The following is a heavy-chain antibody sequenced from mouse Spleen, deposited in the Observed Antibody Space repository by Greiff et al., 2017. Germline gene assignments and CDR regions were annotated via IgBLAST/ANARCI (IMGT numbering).Heavy chain of an antibody. CDR3: ARHIDSHYYGYVDWYFDV. CDR1: GFTFSSYA. V-gene: IGHV5-9-3*01. D-gene: IGHD1-2*01. J-gene: IGHJ1*01. CDR2: ISSGGSYT. Sequence: EVKLVESGGGLVKPGGSLKLSCAASGFTFSSYAMSWVRQTPEKRLEWVATISSGGSYTYYPDSVKGRFTISRDNAKNTLYLQMSSLRSEDTAMYYCARHIDSHYYGYVDWYFDVWGAGTTVTVSS.